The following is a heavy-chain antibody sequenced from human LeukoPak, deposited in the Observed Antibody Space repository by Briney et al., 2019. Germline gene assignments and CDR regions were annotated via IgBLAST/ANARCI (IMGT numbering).Heavy chain of an antibody. D-gene: IGHD2-15*01. Sequence: GGSLRLSCAAPGFTFSSYAMSWVRQAPGKGLEWVSAISGSGGSTYYADSVKGRFTISRDDSKNTLYLQMNSLRPEDTAVYYCAKGSIYCSGGSCYGYYFDYWGQGTLVTVSS. CDR3: AKGSIYCSGGSCYGYYFDY. V-gene: IGHV3-23*01. CDR1: GFTFSSYA. CDR2: ISGSGGST. J-gene: IGHJ4*02.